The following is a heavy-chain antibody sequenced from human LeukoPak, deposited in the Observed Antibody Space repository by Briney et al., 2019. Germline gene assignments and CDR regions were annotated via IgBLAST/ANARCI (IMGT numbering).Heavy chain of an antibody. CDR3: ARVVVATNYYYYGMDV. J-gene: IGHJ6*02. CDR1: GYTFTSYG. Sequence: ASVKVSCKASGYTFTSYGISWVRQAPGQGLEWMGWISAYNGNTNYAQKLQGRVTMTTDTSTSTAYMELRSLRSDDTAVYYCARVVVATNYYYYGMDVWGQGTLVTVSS. V-gene: IGHV1-18*01. CDR2: ISAYNGNT. D-gene: IGHD5-12*01.